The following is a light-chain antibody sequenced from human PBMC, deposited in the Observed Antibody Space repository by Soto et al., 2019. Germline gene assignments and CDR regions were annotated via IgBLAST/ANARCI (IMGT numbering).Light chain of an antibody. CDR3: QQYDNLPFT. Sequence: DLQMTQSPSSLSASVGDRVTITCQASQDISNYLNWYQQKPGKAPKLLIYDASNLETGVPSRFSGSGSGTDFTFTISSLQPEDIATYYCQQYDNLPFTFGPGTKVYIK. V-gene: IGKV1-33*01. CDR2: DAS. CDR1: QDISNY. J-gene: IGKJ3*01.